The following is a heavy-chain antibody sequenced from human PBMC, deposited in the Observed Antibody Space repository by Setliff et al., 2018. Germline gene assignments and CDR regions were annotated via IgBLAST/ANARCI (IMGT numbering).Heavy chain of an antibody. CDR3: GRGFSRIEGWGNWFDP. Sequence: PSETLSLTCAVYGGSLSNYYWTWIRQPPGKGLEWIGEINQSGSSNYNASLKSRLIITRDTSKNQISLKLTSVTAADTAVYYCGRGFSRIEGWGNWFDPWGQGILVTV. V-gene: IGHV4-34*01. CDR1: GGSLSNYY. D-gene: IGHD2-15*01. CDR2: INQSGSS. J-gene: IGHJ5*02.